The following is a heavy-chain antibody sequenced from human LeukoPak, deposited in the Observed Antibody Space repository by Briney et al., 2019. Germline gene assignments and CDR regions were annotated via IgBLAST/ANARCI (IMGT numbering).Heavy chain of an antibody. V-gene: IGHV4-34*01. CDR3: ARGYGSGLDY. CDR2: INHSGST. CDR1: GGSFSGYY. Sequence: SETLSLTCAVYGGSFSGYYWSWIRQPPGKGLEWIGEINHSGSTNYNPSHKSRVTISVDTSKNQFSLKLSSVTAADTAVYYCARGYGSGLDYWGQGTLVTVSS. D-gene: IGHD6-19*01. J-gene: IGHJ4*02.